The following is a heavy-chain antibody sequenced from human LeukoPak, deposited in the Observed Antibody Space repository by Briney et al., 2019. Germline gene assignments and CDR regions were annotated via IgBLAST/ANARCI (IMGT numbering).Heavy chain of an antibody. Sequence: GGSLRLSCAASGFTFSSYAMSWVRQAPGKGLEWVSTISGSGGSRFYADSVTGRFTISRDNSKNTLYLQMNSMRAEDTAVYECSKDPYFYWGQRPLVTAPS. CDR3: SKDPYFY. J-gene: IGHJ4*02. CDR2: ISGSGGSR. V-gene: IGHV3-23*01. CDR1: GFTFSSYA. D-gene: IGHD2/OR15-2a*01.